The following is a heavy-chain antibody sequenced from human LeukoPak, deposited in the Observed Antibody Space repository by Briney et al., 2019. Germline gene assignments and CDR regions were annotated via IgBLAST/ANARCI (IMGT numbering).Heavy chain of an antibody. D-gene: IGHD3-22*01. CDR2: INPMNGDT. CDR3: ARGVAAYTHYADSSGYD. CDR1: GYTFTSYG. Sequence: ASVKVSCKASGYTFTSYGISWVRQAPGQGLEWMGWINPMNGDTNYAQKFQGRVTMTRDTSINTAYMELRSLISDDTAVYYCARGVAAYTHYADSSGYDWGQGTLVIVSS. V-gene: IGHV1-2*02. J-gene: IGHJ4*02.